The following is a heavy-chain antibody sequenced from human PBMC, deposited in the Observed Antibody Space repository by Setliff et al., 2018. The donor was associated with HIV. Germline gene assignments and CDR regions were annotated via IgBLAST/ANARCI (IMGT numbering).Heavy chain of an antibody. V-gene: IGHV1-18*01. CDR1: GGTFSSYA. CDR3: ARDLREGERYFDWLPDY. D-gene: IGHD3-9*01. CDR2: ISVYNGNT. Sequence: ASVKVSCKASGGTFSSYAITWVRQAPGQGLEWMGWISVYNGNTNYAQKVQGRVTMTTDTSTSTAYMELRSLRSDDTAVYYCARDLREGERYFDWLPDYWGQGALVTVSS. J-gene: IGHJ4*02.